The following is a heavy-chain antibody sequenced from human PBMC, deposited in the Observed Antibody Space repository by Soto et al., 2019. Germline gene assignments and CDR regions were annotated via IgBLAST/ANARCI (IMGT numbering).Heavy chain of an antibody. D-gene: IGHD2-21*01. Sequence: EVQLLESGGGLIQPGGSLRLSCEASGFTFSNYGMTWVRLAPGMGLEWVSTISGSGGRTFYADPVKGRFTISRDNSKNTLYLQMNSLRAEDTAVYYCAKEMIASTLADFFDYWGQGTLVTVSS. J-gene: IGHJ4*02. V-gene: IGHV3-23*01. CDR3: AKEMIASTLADFFDY. CDR2: ISGSGGRT. CDR1: GFTFSNYG.